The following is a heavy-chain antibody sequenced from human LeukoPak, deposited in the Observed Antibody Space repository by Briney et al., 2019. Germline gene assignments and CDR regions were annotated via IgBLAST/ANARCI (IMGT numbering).Heavy chain of an antibody. D-gene: IGHD6-19*01. CDR2: IYSAGTT. CDR3: AREGSSGWYEFWFDP. V-gene: IGHV3-66*01. CDR1: GFTVSNNY. J-gene: IGHJ5*02. Sequence: SGGSLRLSCAASGFTVSNNYMSWVRQAPGKGLEWVSVIYSAGTTYYADSVKGRFTISRDNSKNTLYLQKNSLRAEDTAVYYCAREGSSGWYEFWFDPWGQGTLVTVSS.